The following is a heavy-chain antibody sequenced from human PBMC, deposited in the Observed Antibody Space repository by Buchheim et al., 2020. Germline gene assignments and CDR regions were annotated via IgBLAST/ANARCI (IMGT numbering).Heavy chain of an antibody. CDR2: ISYDGSNK. Sequence: QVQLVESGGGVVQPGRSLRLSCAASGFTFSSYGMHWVRQAPGKGLEWVAVISYDGSNKYYADSVKGRFTISRDNSKNTLYLQMNSLRAEDTAVYYCAKDRGSQYYYYDMDVWGQGTT. V-gene: IGHV3-30*18. J-gene: IGHJ6*02. CDR1: GFTFSSYG. CDR3: AKDRGSQYYYYDMDV.